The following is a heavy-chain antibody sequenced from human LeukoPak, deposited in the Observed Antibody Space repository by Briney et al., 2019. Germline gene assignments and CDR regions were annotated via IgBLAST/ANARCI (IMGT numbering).Heavy chain of an antibody. D-gene: IGHD4-17*01. CDR1: GYSISSGYY. Sequence: SETLSLTCTVSGYSISSGYYWSWIRQPAGKGLEWIGHIYTSGSTNYNPSLKSRVTMSVDTSKNQFSLKLSSVTAADTAVYYCARVLYGDYADYWGQGTLVTVSS. J-gene: IGHJ4*02. CDR2: IYTSGST. V-gene: IGHV4-4*07. CDR3: ARVLYGDYADY.